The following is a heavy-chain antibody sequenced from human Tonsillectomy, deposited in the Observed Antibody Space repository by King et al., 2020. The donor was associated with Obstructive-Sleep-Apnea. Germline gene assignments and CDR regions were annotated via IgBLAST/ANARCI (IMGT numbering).Heavy chain of an antibody. CDR1: GGTFSSSA. D-gene: IGHD5-12*01. CDR2: IIPVLGIT. V-gene: IGHV1-69*04. Sequence: VQLVQSGAEVKKPGSSVKVSCKASGGTFSSSALSWVRQAPGQGLQWMGRIIPVLGITNYAQKFQDRVTIPADRSTTTAYMELSSLTSEDTAVYYCARGRNSGYATPLDDWDQGTLVTVSS. J-gene: IGHJ4*02. CDR3: ARGRNSGYATPLDD.